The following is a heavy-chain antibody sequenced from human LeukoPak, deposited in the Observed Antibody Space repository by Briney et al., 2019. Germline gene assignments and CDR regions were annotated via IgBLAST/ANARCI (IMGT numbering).Heavy chain of an antibody. D-gene: IGHD3-22*01. CDR3: ARDSMIVVVRYNDY. CDR1: GYTFTSYG. CDR2: ISAYNGNT. J-gene: IGHJ4*02. Sequence: EASVKVSCKASGYTFTSYGISWVRQAPGQGLEWMGWISAYNGNTNYAQKLQGRVTMTTDTSTSTAYMELRSLRSDDTAVYYCARDSMIVVVRYNDYWGQGTLVTVSS. V-gene: IGHV1-18*01.